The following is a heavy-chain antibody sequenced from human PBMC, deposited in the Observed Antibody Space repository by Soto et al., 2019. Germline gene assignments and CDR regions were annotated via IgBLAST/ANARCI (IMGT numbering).Heavy chain of an antibody. Sequence: GASVKVSCKASGYTFTSYDINWVRQATGQGLEWMGWMNPNSGNTGYAQKFQGRVTMTRNTSISTAYMELSSLRSEDTAVYYCARGSVAPNGVFHARGYYYYYMDVWGKGTTVTVSS. CDR2: MNPNSGNT. CDR3: ARGSVAPNGVFHARGYYYYYMDV. CDR1: GYTFTSYD. V-gene: IGHV1-8*01. J-gene: IGHJ6*03. D-gene: IGHD2-8*01.